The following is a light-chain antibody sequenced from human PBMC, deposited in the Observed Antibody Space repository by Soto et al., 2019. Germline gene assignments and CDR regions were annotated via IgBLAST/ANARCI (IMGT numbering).Light chain of an antibody. CDR3: QHYGSSRWT. CDR1: QSVISNY. V-gene: IGKV3-20*01. J-gene: IGKJ1*01. Sequence: EIVLTQSPGTLSLSPGERATLSCRASQSVISNYLAWYQQKPGQAPRLLIYGASSRATGIPDRFSGSGSGTDFTLTISRLEPEDFAVYYCQHYGSSRWTFGQGTKVEIK. CDR2: GAS.